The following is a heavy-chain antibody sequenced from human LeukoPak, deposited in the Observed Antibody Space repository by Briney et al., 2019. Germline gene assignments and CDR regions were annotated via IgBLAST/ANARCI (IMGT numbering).Heavy chain of an antibody. CDR1: GGSISSGGYS. D-gene: IGHD3-3*01. CDR2: IYHSGST. V-gene: IGHV4-30-2*01. Sequence: SETLSLTCVVSGGSISSGGYSWSWIRQPPGKGLEWIGYIYHSGSTYYNPSLKSRVTISVDRSKNQFSLKLSSVTAADTAVYYCARARKRRITIFGVDPIGDAFDIWGQGTMVTVSS. J-gene: IGHJ3*02. CDR3: ARARKRRITIFGVDPIGDAFDI.